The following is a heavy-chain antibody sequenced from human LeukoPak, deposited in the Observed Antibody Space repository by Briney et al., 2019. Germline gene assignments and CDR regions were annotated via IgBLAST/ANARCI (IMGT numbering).Heavy chain of an antibody. J-gene: IGHJ4*02. V-gene: IGHV3-11*01. CDR1: GFTFSDNY. D-gene: IGHD1-26*01. Sequence: PGGSLRLSCAASGFTFSDNYMSWIRQAPGKGLEWVSYISSSGNIIYFADSVKGRFTISRDNAKNSLYLQMNSLRAEDTAVYYCAGDSPGFVNSDFWGQGTLVTVSS. CDR3: AGDSPGFVNSDF. CDR2: ISSSGNII.